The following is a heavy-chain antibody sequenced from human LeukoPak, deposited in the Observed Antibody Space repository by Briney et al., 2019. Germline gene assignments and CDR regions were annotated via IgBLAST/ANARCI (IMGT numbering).Heavy chain of an antibody. V-gene: IGHV3-23*01. CDR1: GFTFSSYA. J-gene: IGHJ4*02. Sequence: GGSLRLSCAASGFTFSSYAMSWVRQAPGKGLEWVSAISGSGGSTYYADSVKGRFTISRDNSKNTLYLQMNSLGAEDTAVYYCANTPGYSSSWPGNWGQGTLVTVSS. CDR3: ANTPGYSSSWPGN. D-gene: IGHD6-13*01. CDR2: ISGSGGST.